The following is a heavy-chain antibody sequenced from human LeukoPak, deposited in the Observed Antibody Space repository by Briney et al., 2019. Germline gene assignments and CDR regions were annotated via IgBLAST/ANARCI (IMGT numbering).Heavy chain of an antibody. CDR3: PRDSLAAAGGFDY. V-gene: IGHV3-48*03. J-gene: IGHJ4*02. CDR2: ISSSGSTI. CDR1: GFTFSSYE. D-gene: IGHD6-13*01. Sequence: GGSLRLXCAASGFTFSSYEMNWVRQAPGKGLEWVSYISSSGSTIYYADSVKGRFTISRDNAKDSLYLQMNSLRAEDTAVYYCPRDSLAAAGGFDYWGQGTLVTVSS.